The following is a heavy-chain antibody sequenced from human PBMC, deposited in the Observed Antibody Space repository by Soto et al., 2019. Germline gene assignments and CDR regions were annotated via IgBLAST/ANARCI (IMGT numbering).Heavy chain of an antibody. Sequence: QVQLQQWGAGLLKPSETLSLTCAVYGGSFSGYYWSWIRQPPGKGLEWIGEINHSGSTNYNPSLKSRVTISVDTSKNQSSLKLSSVTAADTAVYYCAREPGAVAARPNFDYWGQGTLVTVSS. V-gene: IGHV4-34*01. D-gene: IGHD6-6*01. J-gene: IGHJ4*02. CDR2: INHSGST. CDR3: AREPGAVAARPNFDY. CDR1: GGSFSGYY.